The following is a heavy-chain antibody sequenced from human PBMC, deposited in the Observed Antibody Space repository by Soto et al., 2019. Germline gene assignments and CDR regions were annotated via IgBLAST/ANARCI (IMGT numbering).Heavy chain of an antibody. V-gene: IGHV1-18*01. Sequence: ASVKVSCKASGGTFSSYAISWVRQAPGQGLEWMGWISAYNGNTNYAQKLQGRVTMTTDTSTSTAYMELRSLRSDDTAVYYCARVLWFGELSGGMDVWGQGTTVTVSS. D-gene: IGHD3-10*01. CDR3: ARVLWFGELSGGMDV. CDR1: GGTFSSYA. CDR2: ISAYNGNT. J-gene: IGHJ6*02.